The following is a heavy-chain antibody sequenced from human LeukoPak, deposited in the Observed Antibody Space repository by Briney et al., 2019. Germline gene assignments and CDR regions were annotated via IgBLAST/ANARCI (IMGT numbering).Heavy chain of an antibody. J-gene: IGHJ6*03. CDR2: MNPNSGNT. CDR3: ARGLDFSGYCYYYMDV. CDR1: GYTFTSYD. V-gene: IGHV1-8*03. Sequence: ASVKASCKASGYTFTSYDINWVRQATGQGLEWMGWMNPNSGNTGYAQKFQGRVTITRNTPISTAYMELSSLRSEDTAVYYCARGLDFSGYCYYYMDVWGKGTTVTVSS. D-gene: IGHD3-3*01.